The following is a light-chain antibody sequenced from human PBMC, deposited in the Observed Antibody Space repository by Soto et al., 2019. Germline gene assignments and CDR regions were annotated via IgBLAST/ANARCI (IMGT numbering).Light chain of an antibody. CDR1: SSNIGAGYD. V-gene: IGLV1-40*01. Sequence: QSVLTQPPSVSGAPGQRVTLSCTGSSSNIGAGYDVHWYQQLPGTAPKLLIYANNNRPSGVPDRFSGSKSGTSASLAITGLQAEDEADYYCQSYDGSLSGSVFGAGTKVTVL. J-gene: IGLJ1*01. CDR2: ANN. CDR3: QSYDGSLSGSV.